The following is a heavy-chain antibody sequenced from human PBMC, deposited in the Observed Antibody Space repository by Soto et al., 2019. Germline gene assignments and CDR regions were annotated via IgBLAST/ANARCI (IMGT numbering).Heavy chain of an antibody. J-gene: IGHJ6*02. D-gene: IGHD1-20*01. CDR2: IIPIFGTA. V-gene: IGHV1-69*13. CDR1: GGTFSSYA. CDR3: ASPSNWNYDYYGMDV. Sequence: SVKVSCKASGGTFSSYAISWVRQAPGQGLEWMGGIIPIFGTANYAQKFQGRVTITADESTSTAYMELSSLRSEDTAVYYCASPSNWNYDYYGMDVWGQGTTVTVSS.